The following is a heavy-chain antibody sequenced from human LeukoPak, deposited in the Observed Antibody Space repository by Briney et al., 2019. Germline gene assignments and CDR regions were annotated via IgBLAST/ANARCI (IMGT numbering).Heavy chain of an antibody. V-gene: IGHV1-2*02. J-gene: IGHJ4*02. Sequence: ASVKVSCKASGYTFTGYYMHWVRQAPGQGLEWMGWINPNSGGTNYAQKFQGRVTMTRDTSISTAYMELSRVTSDDTAVYYCARQYDTVFAYWGQGILVTVSS. CDR3: ARQYDTVFAY. D-gene: IGHD3-22*01. CDR2: INPNSGGT. CDR1: GYTFTGYY.